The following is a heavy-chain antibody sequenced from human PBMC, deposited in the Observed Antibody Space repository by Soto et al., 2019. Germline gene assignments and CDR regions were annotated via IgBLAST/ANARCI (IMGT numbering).Heavy chain of an antibody. V-gene: IGHV1-18*01. D-gene: IGHD6-19*01. J-gene: IGHJ5*02. Sequence: ASVKVSCKVSGYTFTSYGISWVRQAPGQGLEWMGWISAYNGNTNYAQKLQGRVTMTTDTSTSTAYMELRSLRSDDTAVYYCARDTGIAVAGRWFDPWGQGTLVTVSS. CDR3: ARDTGIAVAGRWFDP. CDR2: ISAYNGNT. CDR1: GYTFTSYG.